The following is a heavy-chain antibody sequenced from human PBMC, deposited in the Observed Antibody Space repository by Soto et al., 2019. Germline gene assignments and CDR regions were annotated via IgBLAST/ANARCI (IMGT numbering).Heavy chain of an antibody. V-gene: IGHV3-15*07. D-gene: IGHD2-15*01. CDR3: TTGSVEGI. J-gene: IGHJ6*02. CDR2: IKTSAGGGAT. CDR1: GFSFNEAW. Sequence: EVQLVESAGGLVKPGGSLRLSCVASGFSFNEAWMNWVRQASGEGLEWVGRIKTSAGGGATDYAEPLQGRFTISRDDSKNARYLHMNSLRTEYTAISYCTTGSVEGIWGLVPTLTVSS.